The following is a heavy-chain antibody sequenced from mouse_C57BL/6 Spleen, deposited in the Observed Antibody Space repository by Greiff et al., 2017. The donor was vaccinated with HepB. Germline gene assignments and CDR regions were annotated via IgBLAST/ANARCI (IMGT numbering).Heavy chain of an antibody. CDR3: ARRGYYGSSWGFAY. CDR2: IHPNSGST. D-gene: IGHD1-1*01. V-gene: IGHV1-64*01. J-gene: IGHJ3*01. CDR1: GYTFTSYW. Sequence: QVQLQQPGAELVKPGASVKLSCKASGYTFTSYWMHWVKQRPGQGLEWIGMIHPNSGSTNYNEKFKSKATLTVDKSSSTAYMQLSSLTAEDSAVYYCARRGYYGSSWGFAYWGQGTLVTGSA.